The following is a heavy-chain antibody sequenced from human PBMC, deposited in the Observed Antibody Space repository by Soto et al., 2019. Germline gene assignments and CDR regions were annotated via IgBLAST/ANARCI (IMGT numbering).Heavy chain of an antibody. D-gene: IGHD1-26*01. V-gene: IGHV4-4*07. CDR2: IYATGDT. CDR3: VRDGTRNLRDRFEP. J-gene: IGHJ5*02. Sequence: SETLSLTCNVSGASLSRYYWSWIRQPPGKGLEWIGRIYATGDTDYNPSLKSRNSMSVDMSKKQFSLTLRSVTAADTAIYYCVRDGTRNLRDRFEPWGRGILVTVSS. CDR1: GASLSRYY.